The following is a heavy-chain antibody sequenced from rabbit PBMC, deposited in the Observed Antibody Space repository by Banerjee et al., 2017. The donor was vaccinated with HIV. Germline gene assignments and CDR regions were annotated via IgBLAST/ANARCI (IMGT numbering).Heavy chain of an antibody. CDR3: ARWAAGINIDL. CDR1: GFSFSSSYW. CDR2: IYAGSSGST. V-gene: IGHV1S45*01. Sequence: EESGGDLVKPEGSLTLTCTASGFSFSSSYWICWVRQAPGKGLEWIACIYAGSSGSTYYASWAKGRFTISKTSSTTVTLQMTSLTAADTATYFCARWAAGINIDLWGPGTLVTVS. D-gene: IGHD4-2*01. J-gene: IGHJ4*01.